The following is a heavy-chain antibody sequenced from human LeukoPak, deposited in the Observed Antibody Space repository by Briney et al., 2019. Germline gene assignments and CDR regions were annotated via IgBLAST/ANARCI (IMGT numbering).Heavy chain of an antibody. D-gene: IGHD6-13*01. CDR1: GGSFSGYY. CDR3: ARVRPNIAAAGPYYFDY. V-gene: IGHV4-34*01. J-gene: IGHJ4*02. Sequence: SGTLSLTCAVYGGSFSGYYWSWIRQPPGKGLEWIGEINHSGSTNYNPSLKSRVTISVDTSKNQFSLKLSSVTAADTAVYYCARVRPNIAAAGPYYFDYWGQGTLVTVSS. CDR2: INHSGST.